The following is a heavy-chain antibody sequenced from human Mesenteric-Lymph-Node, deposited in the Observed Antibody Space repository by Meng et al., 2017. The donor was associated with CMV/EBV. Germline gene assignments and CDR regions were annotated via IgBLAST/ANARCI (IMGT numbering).Heavy chain of an antibody. Sequence: SLKISCAASGFTFDDYAMHWVRQAPGKGLEWVSGISWNSGSIGYADSVKGRFTISRDNAKNSLYLQMNSLRAEDTAVYYCARAVVPSDYYYGLDVWGQGTTVTVSS. D-gene: IGHD2-21*01. CDR1: GFTFDDYA. V-gene: IGHV3-9*01. J-gene: IGHJ6*02. CDR3: ARAVVPSDYYYGLDV. CDR2: ISWNSGSI.